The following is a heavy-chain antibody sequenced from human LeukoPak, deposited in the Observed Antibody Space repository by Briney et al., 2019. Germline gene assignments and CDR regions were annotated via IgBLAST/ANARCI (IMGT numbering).Heavy chain of an antibody. CDR1: GFAFSSYA. CDR2: ISNSDDST. Sequence: GESLRLSCAASGFAFSSYAMSWVRQAPGKGLEWVSTISNSDDSTYYADSVKGRFTISRDNSENTLYLQMNSLRAEDTAVYYCAKATGYLLWGQGTLVTVSS. V-gene: IGHV3-23*01. D-gene: IGHD1-14*01. CDR3: AKATGYLL. J-gene: IGHJ4*02.